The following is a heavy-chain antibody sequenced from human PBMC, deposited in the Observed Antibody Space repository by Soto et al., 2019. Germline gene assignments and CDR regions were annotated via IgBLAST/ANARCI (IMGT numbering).Heavy chain of an antibody. CDR3: ARCRFCSSGWFPFDY. CDR1: GGTFSSYA. D-gene: IGHD6-19*01. J-gene: IGHJ4*02. V-gene: IGHV1-69*12. CDR2: IIPIFGTA. Sequence: QVQLVQSGAEVKKPGSSVKVSCKASGGTFSSYAISWVRQAPGQGLEWMGGIIPIFGTANYAQKFQGRVTITADESTSTAYLELSSLRSEDTAVYYCARCRFCSSGWFPFDYWGQGTLVTVSS.